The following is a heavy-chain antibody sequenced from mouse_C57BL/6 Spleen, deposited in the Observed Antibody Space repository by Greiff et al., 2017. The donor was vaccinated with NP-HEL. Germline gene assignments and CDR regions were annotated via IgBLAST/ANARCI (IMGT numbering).Heavy chain of an antibody. CDR3: ARGRGPGYFDY. Sequence: EVQLQESEGGLVQPGSSMKLSCTASGFTFSDYYMAWVRQVPEKGLEWVANINYDGSSTYYLDSLKSRFIISRDNAKNILYLQMSSLKSEDTATYYCARGRGPGYFDYWGQGTTLTVSS. CDR1: GFTFSDYY. V-gene: IGHV5-16*01. CDR2: INYDGSST. J-gene: IGHJ2*01.